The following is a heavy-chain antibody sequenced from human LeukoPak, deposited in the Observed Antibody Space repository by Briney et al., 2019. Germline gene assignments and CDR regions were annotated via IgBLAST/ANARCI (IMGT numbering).Heavy chain of an antibody. CDR2: IYTSGGT. CDR1: GGSISSGSYY. J-gene: IGHJ5*02. D-gene: IGHD2-21*02. CDR3: ARGVTRFDP. V-gene: IGHV4-61*02. Sequence: SETLSLTCTVSGGSISSGSYYWSWIRQPAGKGLEWIGRIYTSGGTNYNPSLKSRVTISVDTSKNQFSLKLSSVTAADTAVYYCARGVTRFDPWGQGTLVTVSS.